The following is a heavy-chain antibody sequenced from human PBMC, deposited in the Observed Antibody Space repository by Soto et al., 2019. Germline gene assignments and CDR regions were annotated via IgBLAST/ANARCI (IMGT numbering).Heavy chain of an antibody. V-gene: IGHV4-30-4*01. J-gene: IGHJ6*02. CDR2: IYYSGST. CDR1: GGSISSGDYY. CDR3: ARAPPTNGMDV. D-gene: IGHD5-12*01. Sequence: QVQLQESGPGLVKPSQTLSLTCTVSGGSISSGDYYWSWIRQAPGKGLEGIGNIYYSGSTYYNPSLKSRVTISVDTSKHQLSLKLSSVTAADTAVYYCARAPPTNGMDVWGQGTTVTVSS.